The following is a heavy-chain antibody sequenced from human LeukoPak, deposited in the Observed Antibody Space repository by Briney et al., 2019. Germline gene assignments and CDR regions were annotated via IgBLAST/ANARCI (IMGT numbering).Heavy chain of an antibody. CDR2: VSYDGSNK. CDR1: GFTFSSYG. D-gene: IGHD6-19*01. CDR3: AKESEYSSGWSHFYY. J-gene: IGHJ4*02. V-gene: IGHV3-30*18. Sequence: GGSLRLSCAASGFTFSSYGRHRVRQAPGRELEWVAVVSYDGSNKYYADSVKGRFTISRDNSKNTLYLQMNSLRAEDTAVYYCAKESEYSSGWSHFYYWGQGTLVTVSS.